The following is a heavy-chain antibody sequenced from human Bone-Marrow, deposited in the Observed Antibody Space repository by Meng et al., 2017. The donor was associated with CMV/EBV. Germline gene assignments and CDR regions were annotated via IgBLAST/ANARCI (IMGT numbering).Heavy chain of an antibody. Sequence: GESLKISCAASGFTFSKYSAHWVRQAPDKGLEWVALVSNDGNNKYYAGSVRGRFTVSRDNSKNTLYLQMDSLRVEDTAVYYCAKGLPGIAAALGVWGQGTTVTVSS. V-gene: IGHV3-30*04. CDR2: VSNDGNNK. CDR3: AKGLPGIAAALGV. CDR1: GFTFSKYS. J-gene: IGHJ6*02. D-gene: IGHD6-13*01.